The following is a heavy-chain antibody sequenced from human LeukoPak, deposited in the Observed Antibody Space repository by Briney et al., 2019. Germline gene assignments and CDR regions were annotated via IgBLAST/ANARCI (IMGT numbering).Heavy chain of an antibody. J-gene: IGHJ4*02. V-gene: IGHV4-34*01. CDR2: INHSGST. D-gene: IGHD6-13*01. Sequence: SETLSLTCAVFGGSFSGYYWSCIRQPPGKGLEWIGEINHSGSTHYNPSLKSRVTISADTAKNQFSLRLSSVTAADTAVYYCVRVVAAATFDYWGQGTLVTVSS. CDR1: GGSFSGYY. CDR3: VRVVAAATFDY.